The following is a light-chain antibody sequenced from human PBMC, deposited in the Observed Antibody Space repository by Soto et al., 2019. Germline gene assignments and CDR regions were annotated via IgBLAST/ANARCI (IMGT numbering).Light chain of an antibody. CDR1: ISDVGGYNS. V-gene: IGLV2-14*01. CDR2: EVR. CDR3: SSYTTSTTYV. J-gene: IGLJ1*01. Sequence: QSVLTQPASVSLSPGQSITISCTGTISDVGGYNSVSWYQQHPGKAPKLMIYEVRNRPSGVSYRFSGSKSANTASLTISGLQAEDEADYYCSSYTTSTTYVFGTGTKVTVL.